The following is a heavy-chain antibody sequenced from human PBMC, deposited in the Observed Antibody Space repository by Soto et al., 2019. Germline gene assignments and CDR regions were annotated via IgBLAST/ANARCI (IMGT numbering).Heavy chain of an antibody. D-gene: IGHD6-6*01. CDR2: IKQDGSEK. V-gene: IGHV3-7*01. CDR3: ARDQTPPGGNEYSSSRNFDY. CDR1: GFTFSSYW. Sequence: EVQLVESGGGLVQPGGSLRLSCAASGFTFSSYWMSWVRQAPGKGLEWVANIKQDGSEKYYVDSVKGRFTISRDNAKNSLYLQMNSLRAEDTAVYYCARDQTPPGGNEYSSSRNFDYWGQGTLVTVSS. J-gene: IGHJ4*02.